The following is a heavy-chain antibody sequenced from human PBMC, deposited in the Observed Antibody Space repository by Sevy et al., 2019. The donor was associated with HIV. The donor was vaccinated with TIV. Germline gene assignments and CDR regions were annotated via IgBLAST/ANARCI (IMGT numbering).Heavy chain of an antibody. Sequence: GGSLRLSCTASGFTFGDYAMSWVRQAPGKGLEWVGFIRSKAYGGTTKYAASVKGRFIISSDDSKSIAYLQMNSLKTEDTAVYYFTRVRSSSFFDYWGQGTLVTVSS. CDR1: GFTFGDYA. D-gene: IGHD6-13*01. V-gene: IGHV3-49*04. J-gene: IGHJ4*02. CDR2: IRSKAYGGTT. CDR3: TRVRSSSFFDY.